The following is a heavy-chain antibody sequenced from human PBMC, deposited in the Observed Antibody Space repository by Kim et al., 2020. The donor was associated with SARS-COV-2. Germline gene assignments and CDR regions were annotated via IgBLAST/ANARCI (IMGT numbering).Heavy chain of an antibody. CDR3: AKGEAVVGIAPNWYFDL. CDR2: ISGCGYNT. D-gene: IGHD6-19*01. V-gene: IGHV3-23*01. Sequence: GGSLRLSCAASGFTFSSYGMSWVRQAPGKGLEGVSGISGCGYNTYYPDSVKGRFTISRDNSEDTVYLQMNSLRAEDTAIYYCAKGEAVVGIAPNWYFDLWSRGTLVTVSS. CDR1: GFTFSSYG. J-gene: IGHJ2*01.